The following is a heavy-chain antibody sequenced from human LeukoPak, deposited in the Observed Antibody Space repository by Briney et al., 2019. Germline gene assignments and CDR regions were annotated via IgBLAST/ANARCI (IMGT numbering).Heavy chain of an antibody. Sequence: PGRSLRLSCAASGFTFSKAWMSWVRQAPGKGLEWVARIKSKTDGGTTDYAAPVKGRFTISRDDSKSTLYLQMDSLKTEDTAFYYCTTIGGTYGSPGLYWGQGILVTVSS. J-gene: IGHJ4*02. CDR1: GFTFSKAW. CDR2: IKSKTDGGTT. V-gene: IGHV3-15*01. D-gene: IGHD1-26*01. CDR3: TTIGGTYGSPGLY.